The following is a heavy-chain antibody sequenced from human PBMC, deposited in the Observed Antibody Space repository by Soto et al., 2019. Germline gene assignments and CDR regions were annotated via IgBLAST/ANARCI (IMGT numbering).Heavy chain of an antibody. Sequence: QVQLVESGGGVVQPGRSLRLSCAASGFTFSSYGMHWVRQAPGKGLEWVAVIWYDGSNKYYADSVKGRFTISRDNSKNTLYLHMNSLRAEDTAVYYCARGDTATDYLGQGTLVTGSS. J-gene: IGHJ4*02. CDR3: ARGDTATDY. CDR1: GFTFSSYG. D-gene: IGHD5-18*01. CDR2: IWYDGSNK. V-gene: IGHV3-33*01.